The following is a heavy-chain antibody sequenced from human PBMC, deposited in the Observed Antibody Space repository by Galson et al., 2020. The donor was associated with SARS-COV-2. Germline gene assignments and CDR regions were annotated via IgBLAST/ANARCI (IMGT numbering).Heavy chain of an antibody. D-gene: IGHD3-22*01. CDR1: GFTFSSYG. CDR2: IWYDGSNK. Sequence: GGSLRLSCAASGFTFSSYGMHWVRQAPGKGLEWVAVIWYDGSNKYYAASVKGRFTISRDNSKNTLYLQMNSLRAEDTAVYYCARDHGNYYYDSSGYGYWGQGTLVTVSS. V-gene: IGHV3-33*01. CDR3: ARDHGNYYYDSSGYGY. J-gene: IGHJ4*02.